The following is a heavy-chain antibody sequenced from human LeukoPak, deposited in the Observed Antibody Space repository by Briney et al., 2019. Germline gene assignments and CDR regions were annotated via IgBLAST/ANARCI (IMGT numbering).Heavy chain of an antibody. D-gene: IGHD2-15*01. Sequence: ASVKVSCKASGGTFSSYAISWVRQAPGQGLEWMGWINPNSGGTNYAQKFQGRVTMTRDTSISTAYMELSRLRSDDTAVYYCAREYYHCSGGSCYFDYWGQGTLVTVSS. CDR1: GGTFSSYA. J-gene: IGHJ4*02. CDR2: INPNSGGT. CDR3: AREYYHCSGGSCYFDY. V-gene: IGHV1-2*02.